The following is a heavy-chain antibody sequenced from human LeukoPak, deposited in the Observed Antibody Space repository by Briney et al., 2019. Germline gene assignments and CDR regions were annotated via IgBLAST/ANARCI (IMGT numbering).Heavy chain of an antibody. V-gene: IGHV3-23*01. CDR1: GFTFNSYA. CDR3: AKVMYSSSSLTDYYFDY. J-gene: IGHJ4*02. CDR2: ISGSGGST. D-gene: IGHD6-6*01. Sequence: GGSLRLSCAASGFTFNSYAMSWVRQAPGKGLEWVSAISGSGGSTYYADSVKGRFTISRDNSKNTLYLQMNSLRAEDTAVYYCAKVMYSSSSLTDYYFDYWGQGTLVTVSS.